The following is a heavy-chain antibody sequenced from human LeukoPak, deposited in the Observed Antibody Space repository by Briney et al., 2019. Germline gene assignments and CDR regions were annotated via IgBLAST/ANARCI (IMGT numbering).Heavy chain of an antibody. D-gene: IGHD3-10*01. CDR3: AALLLWFGESPSEDYYGMDV. V-gene: IGHV1-58*02. Sequence: LEASVKVSCKASGFTLTSSAMQWVRQARGQRLEWIGWIVVGSGNTNYAQKFQERVTITRDMSTSTAYMELSSLRSEDTAVYYCAALLLWFGESPSEDYYGMDVWGQGTTVTVSS. CDR1: GFTLTSSA. CDR2: IVVGSGNT. J-gene: IGHJ6*02.